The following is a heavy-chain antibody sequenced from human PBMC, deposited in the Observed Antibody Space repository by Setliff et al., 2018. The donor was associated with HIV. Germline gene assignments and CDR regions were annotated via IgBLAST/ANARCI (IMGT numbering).Heavy chain of an antibody. CDR1: GGSITRTPYY. V-gene: IGHV4-39*01. J-gene: IGHJ4*02. Sequence: PSETLSLTCTVSGGSITRTPYYWGWIRQPPGKGLEWIGSIHHSGTAYDNPSLKSRVTISVDPSRNQILLRLSSVTAADTAVYYCARLSGGMVPNYWGQGTLVTVSS. CDR2: IHHSGTA. CDR3: ARLSGGMVPNY. D-gene: IGHD3-10*01.